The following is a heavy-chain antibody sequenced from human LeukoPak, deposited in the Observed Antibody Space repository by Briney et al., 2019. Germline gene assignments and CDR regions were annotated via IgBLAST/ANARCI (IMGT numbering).Heavy chain of an antibody. CDR1: GFSFSSYG. D-gene: IGHD3-22*01. Sequence: GGSLRLSCAGSGFSFSSYGMHWVRQAPGKGLEWMAFIRSDGSNKYYADSVKGRFTISRDNSKNTLYLQMNSLRAEDTAVYYCARNYYYDAFDIWGQGTMVTVSS. CDR3: ARNYYYDAFDI. CDR2: IRSDGSNK. J-gene: IGHJ3*02. V-gene: IGHV3-30*02.